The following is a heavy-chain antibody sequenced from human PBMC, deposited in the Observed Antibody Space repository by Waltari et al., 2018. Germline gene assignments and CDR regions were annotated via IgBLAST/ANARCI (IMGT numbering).Heavy chain of an antibody. V-gene: IGHV4-39*07. Sequence: QLQLQESGPGLVKPSETLSLTCTVSGGSISSSSYYWGWIRQPPGKGLEWIGSIYYSGSTDDNPALKRRVTISVDTAKNQFSLKRSCVTAADTAVYYCARESDSSGGDYWGQGTLVTVSS. D-gene: IGHD3-22*01. CDR1: GGSISSSSYY. CDR2: IYYSGST. J-gene: IGHJ4*02. CDR3: ARESDSSGGDY.